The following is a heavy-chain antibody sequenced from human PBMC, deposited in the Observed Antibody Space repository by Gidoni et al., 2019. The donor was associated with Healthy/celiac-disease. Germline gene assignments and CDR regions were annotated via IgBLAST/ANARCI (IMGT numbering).Heavy chain of an antibody. CDR1: GFTFSSYA. CDR3: ARDQGYYPFY. CDR2: ISYDGSNK. V-gene: IGHV3-30-3*01. D-gene: IGHD3-10*01. J-gene: IGHJ4*02. Sequence: QVQLVESGGGVVQPGRSLRLPCAASGFTFSSYAMHWVRQAPGKGLEWVAVISYDGSNKYYADSVKGRFTISRDNSKNTLYLQMNSLRAEDTAVYYCARDQGYYPFYWGQGTLVTVSS.